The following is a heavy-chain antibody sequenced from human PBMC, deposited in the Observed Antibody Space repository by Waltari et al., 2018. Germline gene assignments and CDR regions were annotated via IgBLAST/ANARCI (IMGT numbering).Heavy chain of an antibody. CDR2: FDPEEGEI. Sequence: QVQLVQSGAEVKKPGASVKVSCKVSGYTVLELSMHWVRQAPGKGLEWMGGFDPEEGEIFYAQKFQGRITMTDDTSTNTAYMELSSLRSEDTAVYYCATGRLTMRVYDAFDIWGQGTRVTVSS. J-gene: IGHJ3*02. CDR3: ATGRLTMRVYDAFDI. V-gene: IGHV1-24*01. D-gene: IGHD3-22*01. CDR1: GYTVLELS.